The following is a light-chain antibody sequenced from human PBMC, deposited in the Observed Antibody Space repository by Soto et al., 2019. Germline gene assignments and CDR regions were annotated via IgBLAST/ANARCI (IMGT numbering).Light chain of an antibody. J-gene: IGLJ1*01. CDR3: SSYTTGGSYV. Sequence: QSALTQPASVSGSPGLSIAISCTGTSRDVGGYNSVSWYQQQPGKVPKLMIYDVSNRPSGVSNRFSGSKSGYTASLTISGLQAEDEGDYYCSSYTTGGSYVFGTGTKLTVL. CDR2: DVS. CDR1: SRDVGGYNS. V-gene: IGLV2-14*01.